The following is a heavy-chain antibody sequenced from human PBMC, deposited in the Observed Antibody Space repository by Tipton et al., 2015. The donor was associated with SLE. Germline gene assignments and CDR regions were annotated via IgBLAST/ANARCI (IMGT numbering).Heavy chain of an antibody. CDR2: IYHSGST. CDR3: ASPGSSATGPYIQH. V-gene: IGHV4-38-2*02. D-gene: IGHD6-25*01. J-gene: IGHJ1*01. Sequence: TLSLTCTVSGYSISSGYYWGWIRQPPGKGLEWIGSIYHSGSTNYNPSLKSRVTISVDTSKNQFSLKLSSVTAADTAVYYCASPGSSATGPYIQHWGQGTLVTVSS. CDR1: GYSISSGYY.